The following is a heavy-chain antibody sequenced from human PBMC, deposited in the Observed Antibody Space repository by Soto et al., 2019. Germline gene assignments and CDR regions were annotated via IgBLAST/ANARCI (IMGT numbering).Heavy chain of an antibody. CDR1: GYTFTSYA. V-gene: IGHV1-3*01. CDR2: INAGNGNT. J-gene: IGHJ4*02. CDR3: ARSIRVAGDY. D-gene: IGHD2-15*01. Sequence: QVQLVQSGAEVKKPGASVKVSCKASGYTFTSYAMHWVRQAPGQRLEWMGWINAGNGNTKYSQNFQGRVTITRDTSASTDYMELSSLRSEDTAVYYCARSIRVAGDYWGQGTLVTVSS.